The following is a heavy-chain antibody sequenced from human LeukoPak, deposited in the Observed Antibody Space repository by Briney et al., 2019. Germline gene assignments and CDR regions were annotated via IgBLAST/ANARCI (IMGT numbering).Heavy chain of an antibody. J-gene: IGHJ4*02. V-gene: IGHV4-59*01. CDR3: ASIAVRNNYFEY. CDR1: GGSISTYY. Sequence: PSETLSLTCTVSGGSISTYYWSWIRQPPGRGLEWIGYMRYSGSTNYNPSFKSRATASVGMSKNQLSLKLSSVTAADTAVYYCASIAVRNNYFEYWGQGTLVTVSS. D-gene: IGHD6-19*01. CDR2: MRYSGST.